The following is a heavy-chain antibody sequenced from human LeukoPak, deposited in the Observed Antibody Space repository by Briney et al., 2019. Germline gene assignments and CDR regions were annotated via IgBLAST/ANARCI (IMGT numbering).Heavy chain of an antibody. V-gene: IGHV3-20*04. D-gene: IGHD6-19*01. CDR3: ARGGGVRFGSGWRPGNWFDP. J-gene: IGHJ5*02. Sequence: GGSLRLSCAASGFTFDDYGMSWVRQAPGKGLEWVSGINWNGGSTGYADSVKGRFTISRDNAKNSLYLQMNSLRAEDTAVYYCARGGGVRFGSGWRPGNWFDPWGQGTLVIVSS. CDR2: INWNGGST. CDR1: GFTFDDYG.